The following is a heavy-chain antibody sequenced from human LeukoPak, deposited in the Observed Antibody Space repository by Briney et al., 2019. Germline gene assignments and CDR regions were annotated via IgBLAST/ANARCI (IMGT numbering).Heavy chain of an antibody. CDR3: EKDSRYYDSGGALDS. CDR1: GFTFDDYA. V-gene: IGHV3-9*01. D-gene: IGHD3-22*01. Sequence: PGRSLRLSCAASGFTFDDYAMHWVRQAPGKGLEWVSGISWNSGSIGYADSVKGRFTISRDNAKNSLYLQMNSLRAKDTALYYFEKDSRYYDSGGALDSWAKGTL. CDR2: ISWNSGSI. J-gene: IGHJ5*02.